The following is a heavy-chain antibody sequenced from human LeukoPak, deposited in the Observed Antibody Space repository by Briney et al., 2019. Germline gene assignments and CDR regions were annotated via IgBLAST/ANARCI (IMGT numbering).Heavy chain of an antibody. J-gene: IGHJ4*02. CDR3: ARDPGIAATGPFDY. CDR2: ISGSGGST. CDR1: GFSFSSYA. V-gene: IGHV3-23*01. Sequence: GGSLRLSCAASGFSFSSYAMSWVRQAPGKGLEWVSAISGSGGSTYYADSVKGRFTISRDNSKNTLYLQMNSLRTEDTAVYYCARDPGIAATGPFDYWGQGTLVTVSS. D-gene: IGHD6-13*01.